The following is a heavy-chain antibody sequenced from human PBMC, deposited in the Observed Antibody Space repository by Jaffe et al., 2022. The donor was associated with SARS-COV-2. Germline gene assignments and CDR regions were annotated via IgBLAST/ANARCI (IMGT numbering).Heavy chain of an antibody. CDR3: ARGGGNSDAGVDY. Sequence: QVQLQESGPGLVKPSQTLSLTCTVSGGSISSGSYYWSWIRQPAGKGLEWIGRIYTSGSTNYNPSLKSRVTISVDTSKNQFSLKLSSVTAADTAVYYCARGGGNSDAGVDYWGQGTLVTVSS. CDR1: GGSISSGSYY. D-gene: IGHD2-21*02. J-gene: IGHJ4*02. CDR2: IYTSGST. V-gene: IGHV4-61*02.